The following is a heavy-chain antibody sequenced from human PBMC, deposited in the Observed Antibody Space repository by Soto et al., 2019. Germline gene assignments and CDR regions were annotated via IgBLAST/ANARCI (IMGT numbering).Heavy chain of an antibody. V-gene: IGHV5-51*01. D-gene: IGHD3-22*01. Sequence: SERNSGKGSGCVFTSCCIGWVRQMPGKCLEWMRIIYPGDSDTRYSPSFQGQVTISADKSISTAYLQWSSLKASDTAMYYCARSSLGYYDSSGYAKSFDIWGQGTMVTVSS. J-gene: IGHJ3*02. CDR1: GCVFTSCC. CDR3: ARSSLGYYDSSGYAKSFDI. CDR2: IYPGDSDT.